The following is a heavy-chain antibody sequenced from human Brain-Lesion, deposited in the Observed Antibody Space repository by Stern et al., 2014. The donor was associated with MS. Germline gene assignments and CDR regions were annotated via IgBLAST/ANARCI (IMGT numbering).Heavy chain of an antibody. CDR1: GGSVSSTSYA. Sequence: QVQLVESGPGLVKPSETLSLTCTVAGGSVSSTSYAWAWIRQPPGKGLGWIGTIYYSGNTYYSPSLKSRLTISLDTSQNQFSPQRGSVTAADTAVYYCAGEEDIRYCSGGSCTGNWFDPWGQGTLVTVSS. J-gene: IGHJ5*02. CDR2: IYYSGNT. CDR3: AGEEDIRYCSGGSCTGNWFDP. V-gene: IGHV4-39*01. D-gene: IGHD2-15*01.